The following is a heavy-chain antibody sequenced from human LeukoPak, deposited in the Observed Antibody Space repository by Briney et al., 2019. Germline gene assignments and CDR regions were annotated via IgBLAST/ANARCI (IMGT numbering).Heavy chain of an antibody. D-gene: IGHD3-9*01. Sequence: SETLSLTCTVSGGSISTSSYYWGWVRQPPGKGLEWIGEIYHSGSTNYNPSLKSRVTISVDKSKNQFSLKLSSVTAADTAVYYCARFQTYYDILTGYYRANWFDPWGQGTLVTVSS. CDR1: GGSISTSSYY. CDR2: IYHSGST. J-gene: IGHJ5*02. V-gene: IGHV4-39*07. CDR3: ARFQTYYDILTGYYRANWFDP.